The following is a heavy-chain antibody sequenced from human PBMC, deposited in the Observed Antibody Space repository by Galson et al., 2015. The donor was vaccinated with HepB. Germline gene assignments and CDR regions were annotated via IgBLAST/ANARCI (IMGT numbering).Heavy chain of an antibody. CDR1: GFTFSSYA. J-gene: IGHJ3*02. CDR3: ARGGAPAADRSGNAFDI. CDR2: ISSSSSYT. Sequence: SLRLSCAASGFTFSSYAMSWIRQAPGKGLEWVSYISSSSSYTNYADSVKGRFTISRDNAKNSLYLQMNSLRAEDTAVYYCARGGAPAADRSGNAFDIWGQGTMVTVSS. V-gene: IGHV3-11*05. D-gene: IGHD2-2*01.